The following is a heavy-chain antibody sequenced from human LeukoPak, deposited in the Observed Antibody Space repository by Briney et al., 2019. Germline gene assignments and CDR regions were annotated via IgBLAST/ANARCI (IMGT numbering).Heavy chain of an antibody. Sequence: GGSLRLSCAASVFAFSHYAMSWVRQTPGKGLEWVSGVGDSGASTYYADSVKGRFTISRDSSKNTLYLQMNSLRAEDTAIYYCAKVEFGDRYFFEYWGQGTLVTVSS. V-gene: IGHV3-23*01. CDR3: AKVEFGDRYFFEY. D-gene: IGHD2-21*01. CDR2: VGDSGAST. J-gene: IGHJ4*02. CDR1: VFAFSHYA.